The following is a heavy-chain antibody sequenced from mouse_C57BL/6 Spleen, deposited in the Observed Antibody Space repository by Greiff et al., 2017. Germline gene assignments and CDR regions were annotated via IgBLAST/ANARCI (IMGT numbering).Heavy chain of an antibody. D-gene: IGHD1-1*01. CDR3: ARQSIYDGYFDY. V-gene: IGHV5-12*01. Sequence: EVKLVESGGGLVQPGGSLKLSCAASGFTFSDYYMYWVRQTPEKRLEWVAYISNGGGSTYYPDNVKGRFTISRDNSKNTLYLQMSRLKSEDTAMYYGARQSIYDGYFDYWGQGTTLTVSS. J-gene: IGHJ2*01. CDR1: GFTFSDYY. CDR2: ISNGGGST.